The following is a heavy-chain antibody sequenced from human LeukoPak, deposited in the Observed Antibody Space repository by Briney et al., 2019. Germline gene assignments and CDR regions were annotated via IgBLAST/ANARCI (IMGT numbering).Heavy chain of an antibody. Sequence: GGSLRLSCEASGFTFSSYAMHWVRQAPGKGLEWVAVISYDGSDQYYAESVKGRCTISRDNSKNTLYLQMNSLRAEDTAVYYCAKSSGYYALYYFDYWGQGTLVTVSS. CDR2: ISYDGSDQ. V-gene: IGHV3-30-3*02. CDR3: AKSSGYYALYYFDY. D-gene: IGHD3-22*01. CDR1: GFTFSSYA. J-gene: IGHJ4*02.